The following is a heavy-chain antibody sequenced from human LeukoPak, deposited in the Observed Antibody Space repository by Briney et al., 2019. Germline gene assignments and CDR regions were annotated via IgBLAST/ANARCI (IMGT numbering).Heavy chain of an antibody. CDR3: ARDGRTLGTDFDY. J-gene: IGHJ4*02. V-gene: IGHV4-61*05. Sequence: MPSETLSLTCTVSGGSISSSSYYWGWIRQPPGKGLEWIGYIYYSGSTNYNPSLKSRVTISVDTSKNQFSLKLSSVTAADTAVYYCARDGRTLGTDFDYWGQGTLVTVSS. CDR1: GGSISSSSYY. CDR2: IYYSGST.